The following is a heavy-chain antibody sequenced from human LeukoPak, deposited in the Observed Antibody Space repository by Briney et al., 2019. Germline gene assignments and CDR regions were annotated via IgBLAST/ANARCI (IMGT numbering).Heavy chain of an antibody. CDR1: GFTFSSYW. CDR2: IKQDGSEK. CDR3: AKCQVIAQGLDAFDI. Sequence: GGSLRLSCAASGFTFSSYWMSWVRQAPGKGLEWVANIKQDGSEKYYADSVKGRFTISRDNSKNTLYLQMNSLRAEDTAVYYCAKCQVIAQGLDAFDIWGQGTMVTVSS. D-gene: IGHD2-21*01. V-gene: IGHV3-7*01. J-gene: IGHJ3*02.